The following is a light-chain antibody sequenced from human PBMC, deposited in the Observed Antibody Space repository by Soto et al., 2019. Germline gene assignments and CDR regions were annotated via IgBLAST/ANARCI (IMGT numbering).Light chain of an antibody. CDR1: QSVHSY. J-gene: IGKJ1*01. CDR3: QHYGSSPVT. Sequence: EGVFTQSPATLSWAPWQRATVSCMASQSVHSYLAWYQQKPGQAPRLLIYDASNRATGIPARFSGSGSGTDFTLTISRLEPEHFAVYYCQHYGSSPVTFGQGTKVDIK. V-gene: IGKV3-20*01. CDR2: DAS.